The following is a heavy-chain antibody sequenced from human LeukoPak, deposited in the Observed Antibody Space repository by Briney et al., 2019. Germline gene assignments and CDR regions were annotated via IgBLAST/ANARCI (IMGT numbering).Heavy chain of an antibody. CDR2: IYDSGST. CDR3: ARHRFYGSGSTNWFDP. D-gene: IGHD3-10*01. V-gene: IGHV4-34*01. Sequence: SETLSLTCAVYGGSFSGYYWSWIRQPPGKGLEWIGNIYDSGSTYYNPSLKSRVTISVDTPKNQFFLKLSSVTAADTALYYCARHRFYGSGSTNWFDPWGQGTLVSVSS. J-gene: IGHJ5*02. CDR1: GGSFSGYY.